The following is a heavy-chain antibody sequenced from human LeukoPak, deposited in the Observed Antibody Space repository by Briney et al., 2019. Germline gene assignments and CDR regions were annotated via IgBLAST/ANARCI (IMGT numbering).Heavy chain of an antibody. CDR2: IYYSGST. Sequence: PSETLSLTCTVSGGSISSGDYYWRWIRQPPGTGLEWIGYIYYSGSTYYNPSLKSRVTISVDTSKNQFSLKLSSVTAADTAVYYCAREEAGIVVVPAARGHAFDIWGQGTMVTVSS. V-gene: IGHV4-30-4*08. CDR3: AREEAGIVVVPAARGHAFDI. D-gene: IGHD2-2*01. CDR1: GGSISSGDYY. J-gene: IGHJ3*02.